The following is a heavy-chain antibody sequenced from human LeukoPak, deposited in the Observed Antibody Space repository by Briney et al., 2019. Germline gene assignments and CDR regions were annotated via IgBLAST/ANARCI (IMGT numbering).Heavy chain of an antibody. Sequence: GGSLRLSCAASGFTFSSYAMSWVRQAPGKGLEWISTITASGVTTYYADSVKDRFTISRDNSKNTLFLQVNSLRAEDTAVYYCAKAPYDTSGFSSPNYFDYWGQGTLVTVSS. J-gene: IGHJ4*02. V-gene: IGHV3-23*01. CDR1: GFTFSSYA. CDR3: AKAPYDTSGFSSPNYFDY. D-gene: IGHD3-22*01. CDR2: ITASGVTT.